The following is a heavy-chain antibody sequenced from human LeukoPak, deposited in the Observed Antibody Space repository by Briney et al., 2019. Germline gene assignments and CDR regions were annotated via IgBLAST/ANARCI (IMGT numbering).Heavy chain of an antibody. CDR1: GFTFSSYW. J-gene: IGHJ6*02. V-gene: IGHV3-7*01. Sequence: GGSLRPSCAASGFTFSSYWISWVRQAPGQGLEWVANIKQDGSEKYYVDSVKGRFTIFRDNAKNSLYLQMNSLRAEDTAVYYCARAGAYYDFWSGYSNYGMDLWGQGTPVTVSS. CDR2: IKQDGSEK. D-gene: IGHD3-3*01. CDR3: ARAGAYYDFWSGYSNYGMDL.